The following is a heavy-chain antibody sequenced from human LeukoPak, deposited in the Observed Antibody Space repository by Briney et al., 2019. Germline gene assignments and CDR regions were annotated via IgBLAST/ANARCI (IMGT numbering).Heavy chain of an antibody. CDR3: ARYATIVVVPAAIDYYYGMDV. CDR1: GFSFNSHW. Sequence: GGSLRLSCVGSGFSFNSHWMSWVRQAAGKGLEWVANIEPSGGEEYYVGSVKGRFTISRDNAKNSLYLQMNSLRAEDTAVYYCARYATIVVVPAAIDYYYGMDVWGQGTTVTVSS. J-gene: IGHJ6*02. CDR2: IEPSGGEE. D-gene: IGHD2-2*01. V-gene: IGHV3-7*05.